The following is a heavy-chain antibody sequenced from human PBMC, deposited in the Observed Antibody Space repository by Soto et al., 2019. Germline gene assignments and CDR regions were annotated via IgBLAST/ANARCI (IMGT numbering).Heavy chain of an antibody. Sequence: EVQLLESGGGLVQPGGSLRLSCAASGFTFSTYVMAWVRQAPGKGLEWVSPITGGASGIYYADSVRGRFTISRDNSKNTLYLQMSSLRAEDTAVYYCAKYYNWNDADFWGQGTLVTVSS. D-gene: IGHD1-20*01. CDR3: AKYYNWNDADF. CDR2: ITGGASGI. CDR1: GFTFSTYV. V-gene: IGHV3-23*01. J-gene: IGHJ4*02.